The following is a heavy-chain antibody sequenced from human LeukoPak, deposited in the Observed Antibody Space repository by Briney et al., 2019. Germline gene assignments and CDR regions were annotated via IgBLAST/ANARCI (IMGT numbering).Heavy chain of an antibody. CDR1: GGTFSSYA. CDR2: IIPIFGTA. CDR3: ARGPTYYDFWSGYYGFDY. J-gene: IGHJ4*02. D-gene: IGHD3-3*01. V-gene: IGHV1-69*05. Sequence: SVKVSCKASGGTFSSYAISWVRQVPGQGLEWMGGIIPIFGTANYAQKFQGRVTITTDESTSTAYMELSSLRSEDTAVYYCARGPTYYDFWSGYYGFDYWGQGTLVTVSS.